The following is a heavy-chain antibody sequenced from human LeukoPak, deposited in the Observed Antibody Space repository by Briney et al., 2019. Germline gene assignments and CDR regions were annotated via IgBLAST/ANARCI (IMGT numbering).Heavy chain of an antibody. J-gene: IGHJ4*02. CDR1: GFTFSDKY. V-gene: IGHV3-11*01. CDR2: ISSSDSTI. CDR3: ARVFHYYDSGNSFDY. Sequence: GGSLRLSCAASGFTFSDKYMNWIRQAPGKGLEWVAYISSSDSTIYYADSVKGRFTITRDNAKNSLYLQMNSLRVEDTAVYYCARVFHYYDSGNSFDYWGQGTLVTVSS. D-gene: IGHD3-10*01.